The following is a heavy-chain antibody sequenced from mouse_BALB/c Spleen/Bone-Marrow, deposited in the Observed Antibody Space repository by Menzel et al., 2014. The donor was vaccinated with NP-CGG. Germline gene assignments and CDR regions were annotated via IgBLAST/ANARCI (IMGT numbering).Heavy chain of an antibody. J-gene: IGHJ2*01. CDR3: ARDLDY. CDR2: ISTYYGDA. Sequence: QVQLQQSGAELVRPGVSVKISCKGSGYTFTDYAMHWVKQSPAKSLEWIGVISTYYGDATYNQKFEGKATMTVDKSSSTAYMELARLTSEDSAIYYCARDLDYWGQGTTLTVSS. V-gene: IGHV1S137*01. CDR1: GYTFTDYA.